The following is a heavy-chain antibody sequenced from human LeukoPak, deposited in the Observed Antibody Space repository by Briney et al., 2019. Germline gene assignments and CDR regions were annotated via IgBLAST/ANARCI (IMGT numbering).Heavy chain of an antibody. D-gene: IGHD6-19*01. CDR3: AKDIGLGVGQWLANWYFDL. Sequence: GGSLRLSCAASGFTFDDYAMHWVRQAPGKGLEWVSGISWNSGSIGYADSVKGRSTISRDNAKNSLYLQMSSLRAEDTALYYCAKDIGLGVGQWLANWYFDLWGRGTLVTVSS. CDR1: GFTFDDYA. V-gene: IGHV3-9*01. CDR2: ISWNSGSI. J-gene: IGHJ2*01.